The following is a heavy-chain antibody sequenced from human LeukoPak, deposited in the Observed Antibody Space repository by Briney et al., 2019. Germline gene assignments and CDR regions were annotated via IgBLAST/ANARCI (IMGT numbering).Heavy chain of an antibody. CDR3: ARDRGIGGNSFYLRGSDYFDY. D-gene: IGHD4-23*01. CDR2: IKQDGSEK. J-gene: IGHJ4*02. Sequence: AGGSLRLSCAASGFTFSSYWMSWVRQAPGKGLEWVANIKQDGSEKYYVDSVKGRFTISRDNAKNSLYLQMNSLRAEDTAVYYCARDRGIGGNSFYLRGSDYFDYWGQGTLVTVSS. V-gene: IGHV3-7*01. CDR1: GFTFSSYW.